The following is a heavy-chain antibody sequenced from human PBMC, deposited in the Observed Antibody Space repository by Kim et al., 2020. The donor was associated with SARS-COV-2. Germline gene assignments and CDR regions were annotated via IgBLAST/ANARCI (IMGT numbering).Heavy chain of an antibody. CDR3: AAWAAGGYNYFHLGV. D-gene: IGHD6-13*01. Sequence: SVKVSCKASGFTFTNSALQWVRQARGQRPEWVGRIVFGSERTQYAQKFQERLTITWDMSTSTAYMELSSLRADDTADYYCAAWAAGGYNYFHLGVWGQG. CDR2: IVFGSERT. V-gene: IGHV1-58*01. J-gene: IGHJ6*02. CDR1: GFTFTNSA.